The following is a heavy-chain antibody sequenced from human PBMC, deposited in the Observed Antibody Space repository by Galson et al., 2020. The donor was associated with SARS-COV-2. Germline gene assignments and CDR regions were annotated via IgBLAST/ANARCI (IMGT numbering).Heavy chain of an antibody. CDR1: GGSFSGYY. J-gene: IGHJ5*02. CDR2: INHSGST. D-gene: IGHD6-13*01. CDR3: ARAGYSSSLYGKRDWFDP. Sequence: SQASETLSLTCAVYGGSFSGYYWSWIRQPPGKGLEWIGEINHSGSTNYNPSLKSRVTISVDTSKNQFSLKLSSVTAADTAVYYCARAGYSSSLYGKRDWFDPWGQGTLVTVSS. V-gene: IGHV4-34*01.